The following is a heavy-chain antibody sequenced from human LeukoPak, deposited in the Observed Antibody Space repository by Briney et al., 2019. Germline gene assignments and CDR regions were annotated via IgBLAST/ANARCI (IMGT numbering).Heavy chain of an antibody. CDR3: VKHFYDRSGYFFAFDI. CDR1: GFSFSYSA. Sequence: GGSLRLSCAASGFSFSYSAMSWVRQAPGKGLEWVSTISGGSGGSTFYADSVKGRFTISRDNSKNTVHLQMNSLSAEDTAVYYCVKHFYDRSGYFFAFDIWGQGTKVTVSS. D-gene: IGHD3-22*01. CDR2: ISGGSGGST. V-gene: IGHV3-23*01. J-gene: IGHJ3*02.